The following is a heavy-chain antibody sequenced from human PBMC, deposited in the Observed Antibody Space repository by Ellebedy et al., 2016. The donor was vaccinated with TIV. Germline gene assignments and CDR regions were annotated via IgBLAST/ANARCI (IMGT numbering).Heavy chain of an antibody. V-gene: IGHV3-7*01. CDR2: LKEDGSEK. Sequence: GESLKISCAASGFTLSYYWMSWVRQAPGKGLEWVATLKEDGSEKFYVDSVKGRFTISRDDAENSLSLQMNSLRVDDTAVYYCARDPLDSWGQGTLVTVSS. CDR1: GFTLSYYW. CDR3: ARDPLDS. J-gene: IGHJ4*02.